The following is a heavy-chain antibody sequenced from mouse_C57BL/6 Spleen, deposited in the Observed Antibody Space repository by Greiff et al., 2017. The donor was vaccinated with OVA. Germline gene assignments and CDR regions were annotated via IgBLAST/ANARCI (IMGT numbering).Heavy chain of an antibody. CDR3: ASIYYGDDEGYVDG. Sequence: EVKLVESGGDLVKPGGSLKLSCAASGFTFSSYGMSWVRQTPDKRLEWVATISSGGSYTYYPDSVKGRFTISRDNAKNTLYLQMSSLKSEDTAMYDCASIYYGDDEGYVDGWGTGTTVTVSS. D-gene: IGHD2-2*01. CDR2: ISSGGSYT. V-gene: IGHV5-6*02. J-gene: IGHJ1*03. CDR1: GFTFSSYG.